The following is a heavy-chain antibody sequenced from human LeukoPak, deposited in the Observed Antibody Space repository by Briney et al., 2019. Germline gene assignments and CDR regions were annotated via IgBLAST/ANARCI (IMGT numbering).Heavy chain of an antibody. J-gene: IGHJ6*02. CDR1: GYTFTSYA. CDR3: ARRIRGMDV. CDR2: MNPNSGNT. Sequence: ASVKVSCKASGYTFTSYAMNWVRQATGQGLEWMGWMNPNSGNTGYAQKFQGRVNMTRNISISTAYMELSSLRSEDTAVYYCARRIRGMDVWGQGTTVTVSS. V-gene: IGHV1-8*02.